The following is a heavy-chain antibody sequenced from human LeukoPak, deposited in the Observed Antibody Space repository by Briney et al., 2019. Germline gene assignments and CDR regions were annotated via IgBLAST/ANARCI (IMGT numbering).Heavy chain of an antibody. V-gene: IGHV3-30*18. D-gene: IGHD3-10*01. CDR3: AKALRGVIPYYYCGMDV. CDR1: GFTFSSYG. Sequence: PGGSLRLSCAASGFTFSSYGMHWVRQAPGKGLEWVAVISYDGSNKYYADSVKGRFTISRDNSKNTLYLQMNSLRAEDTAVYYCAKALRGVIPYYYCGMDVWGQGTTVTVSS. J-gene: IGHJ6*02. CDR2: ISYDGSNK.